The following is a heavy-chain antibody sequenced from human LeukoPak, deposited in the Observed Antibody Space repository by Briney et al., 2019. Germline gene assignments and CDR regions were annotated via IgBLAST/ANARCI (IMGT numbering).Heavy chain of an antibody. J-gene: IGHJ4*02. Sequence: PGGSLRLSCAASGFTFSSYGMHWVGQAPGKGLEWVAVIWYDGSNRYYADSVKGRFTISRDNSKNTLYLQMNSLRAEDTAVYYCARDQQQWLTGDFDYWGQGTLVTVSS. CDR1: GFTFSSYG. V-gene: IGHV3-33*01. CDR2: IWYDGSNR. D-gene: IGHD6-19*01. CDR3: ARDQQQWLTGDFDY.